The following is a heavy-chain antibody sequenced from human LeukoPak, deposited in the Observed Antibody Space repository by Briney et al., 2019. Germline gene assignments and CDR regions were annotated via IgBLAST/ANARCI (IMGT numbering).Heavy chain of an antibody. CDR3: ARDPGYSSGWPGIFDY. CDR2: ISYDGSNK. J-gene: IGHJ4*02. V-gene: IGHV3-30*01. CDR1: GFTFSSYG. Sequence: PGRSLRLSCAASGFTFSSYGMHWVRQAPGKGLEWVAVISYDGSNKYYADSVKGRFTISRDNSKNTLYLQMNSLRAEDTAVYYCARDPGYSSGWPGIFDYWGQGTLVIVSS. D-gene: IGHD6-19*01.